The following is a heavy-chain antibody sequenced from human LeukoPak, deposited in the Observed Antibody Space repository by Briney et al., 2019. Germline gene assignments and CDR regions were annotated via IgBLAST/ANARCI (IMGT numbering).Heavy chain of an antibody. V-gene: IGHV7-4-1*02. J-gene: IGHJ4*02. CDR1: GYTFTRYA. D-gene: IGHD3-22*01. CDR2: INTNTGKP. CDR3: AREFDVWLKVDY. Sequence: ASVKVSCKASGYTFTRYAINWVRQAPGQGLEWMGWINTNTGKPTYAQGLTGRFVFSLDTSVNTAYLQISSLKAEDTAVYYCAREFDVWLKVDYWGQGALITVSS.